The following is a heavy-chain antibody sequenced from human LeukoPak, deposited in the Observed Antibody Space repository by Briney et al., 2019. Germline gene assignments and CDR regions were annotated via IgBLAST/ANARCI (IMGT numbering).Heavy chain of an antibody. V-gene: IGHV3-33*01. CDR1: GFTFSGYG. Sequence: GRSLRLSCAASGFTFSGYGMHWVRQAPGKGLEWVAVIWYDGSNKYYADSVKGRFTISRDNSKNTLYLQMNSLRAEDTAVYYCARDIGSGWYYYYYGMDVWGQGTTVTVSS. J-gene: IGHJ6*02. CDR2: IWYDGSNK. CDR3: ARDIGSGWYYYYYGMDV. D-gene: IGHD6-19*01.